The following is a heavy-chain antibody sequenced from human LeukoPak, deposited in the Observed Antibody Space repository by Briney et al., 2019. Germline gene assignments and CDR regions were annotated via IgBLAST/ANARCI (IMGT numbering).Heavy chain of an antibody. D-gene: IGHD3/OR15-3a*01. V-gene: IGHV3-23*01. CDR1: GITLSNYG. J-gene: IGHJ4*02. CDR3: AKRGVVIRVILVGFHKEAYYFES. CDR2: ISGSGGST. Sequence: GGSLRLSCAVSGITLSNYGMSWIRQAPGKGLEWVAGISGSGGSTYYADSVKGRFTISRHNPKNTLYLQMNSLRAEDTAVYFCAKRGVVIRVILVGFHKEAYYFESWGQGALVTVSS.